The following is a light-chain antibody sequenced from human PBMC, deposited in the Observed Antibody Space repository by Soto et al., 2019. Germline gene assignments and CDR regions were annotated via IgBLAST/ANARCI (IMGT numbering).Light chain of an antibody. CDR3: SSYTSSSTLYV. CDR2: DVR. CDR1: SSDVGGYNN. Sequence: QSALTQPASVSGSPGQSITISCTGTSSDVGGYNNVSWYQQHPGKAPKLMIYDVRNRPSGVSNRFSGSKSGNTASLTISGLQAEDEADYYCSSYTSSSTLYVFGTGTKLTVL. V-gene: IGLV2-14*01. J-gene: IGLJ1*01.